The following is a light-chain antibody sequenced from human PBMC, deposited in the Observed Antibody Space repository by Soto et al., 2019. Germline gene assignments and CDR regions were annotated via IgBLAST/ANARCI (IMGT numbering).Light chain of an antibody. Sequence: EFVLTQSPGTLSLSQGEGVTLSCRASQSVNSANLAWYQQKPGQAPRLLMYGASVRATGIPDRFSGGGSGTDFTLTISRLEPADFAVYYCQHYDRSIPITFGQGTRLEIK. CDR2: GAS. CDR1: QSVNSAN. J-gene: IGKJ5*01. CDR3: QHYDRSIPIT. V-gene: IGKV3-20*01.